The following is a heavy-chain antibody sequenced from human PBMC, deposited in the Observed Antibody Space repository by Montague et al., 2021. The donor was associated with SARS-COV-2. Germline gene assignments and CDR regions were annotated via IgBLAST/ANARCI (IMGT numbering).Heavy chain of an antibody. D-gene: IGHD6-19*01. V-gene: IGHV4-39*07. CDR1: GGSISTSPYF. J-gene: IGHJ4*03. CDR2: IYYSGST. Sequence: SETLSLTCTVSGGSISTSPYFWGWLRQPTGQGLMWFGSIYYSGSTYSNLTLQSRVAISTDTSENQFYLKPSAVTAAATAVYYCAKGNRIAVAGNDFDYWGQGTLVTVSS. CDR3: AKGNRIAVAGNDFDY.